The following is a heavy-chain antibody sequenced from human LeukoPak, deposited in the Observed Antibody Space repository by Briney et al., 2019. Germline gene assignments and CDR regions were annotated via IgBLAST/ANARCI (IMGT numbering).Heavy chain of an antibody. D-gene: IGHD1-7*01. J-gene: IGHJ3*02. V-gene: IGHV1-18*01. Sequence: GASVKVSCKASGYPFTSYGINWVRQAPGQGLEWMGWISTSNGNPNYAQKLQGRVTMTTDTSTSTAYMELRSLRSDDTAVYYCARDKWPNYDALDIWGQGTTVTVS. CDR2: ISTSNGNP. CDR1: GYPFTSYG. CDR3: ARDKWPNYDALDI.